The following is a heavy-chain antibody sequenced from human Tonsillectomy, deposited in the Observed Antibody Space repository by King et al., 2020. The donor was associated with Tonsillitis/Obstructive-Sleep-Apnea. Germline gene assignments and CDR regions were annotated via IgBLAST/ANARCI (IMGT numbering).Heavy chain of an antibody. CDR3: ARASLTPYYFDY. Sequence: QLQESGPGLVKPSETLSLTCTVSGGSISSYYWSWIRQPPGKGLEWIGYIYYSGITNYNPSLKRRVTISVDTSKNQFSLKLSSVTAADTAVYYCARASLTPYYFDYWGQGTLVTVSS. CDR1: GGSISSYY. V-gene: IGHV4-59*01. CDR2: IYYSGIT. D-gene: IGHD1-14*01. J-gene: IGHJ4*02.